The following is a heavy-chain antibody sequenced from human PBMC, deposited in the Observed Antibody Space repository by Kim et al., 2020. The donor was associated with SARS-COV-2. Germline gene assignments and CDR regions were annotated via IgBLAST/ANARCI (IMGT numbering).Heavy chain of an antibody. J-gene: IGHJ6*02. V-gene: IGHV1-46*01. CDR3: ARDPYGMDV. Sequence: GSTSYAQKFQGRVTMTRDTSTSTVYMELSSLRSEDTAVYYCARDPYGMDVWGQGTTVTVSS. CDR2: GST.